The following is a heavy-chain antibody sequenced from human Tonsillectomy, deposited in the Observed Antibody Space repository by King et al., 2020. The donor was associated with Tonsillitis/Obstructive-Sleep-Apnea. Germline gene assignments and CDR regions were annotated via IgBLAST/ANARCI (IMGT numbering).Heavy chain of an antibody. V-gene: IGHV3-23*04. D-gene: IGHD3-10*01. J-gene: IGHJ4*02. CDR1: GFTFSSYA. Sequence: VQLVESGGGLVQPGGSLRLSCAASGFTFSSYAMSWVRQAPGKGLEWVSAIIGSGGSTYYPDSVKGRFTISRDNSKNTLYLQMNSLRAEDTAVYYCAKDPHGYYGSGSYYDYWGQGTLVTVSS. CDR2: IIGSGGST. CDR3: AKDPHGYYGSGSYYDY.